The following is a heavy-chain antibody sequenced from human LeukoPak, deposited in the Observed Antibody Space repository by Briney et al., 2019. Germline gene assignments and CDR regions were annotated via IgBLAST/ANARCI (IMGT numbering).Heavy chain of an antibody. Sequence: GGSLRLSCAASGFTFSSYAMTWVRQAPGKGLEWVSVISGSGGSTYYADSVKGRFTISRDNSKNTLYLQMNSLRAEDTAVYYCAKDPGSGYEFDYWGQGTLVTVSS. CDR1: GFTFSSYA. V-gene: IGHV3-23*01. J-gene: IGHJ4*02. CDR2: ISGSGGST. CDR3: AKDPGSGYEFDY. D-gene: IGHD5-12*01.